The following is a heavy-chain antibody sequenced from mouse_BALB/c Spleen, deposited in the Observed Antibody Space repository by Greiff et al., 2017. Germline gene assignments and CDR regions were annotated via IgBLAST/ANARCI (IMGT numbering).Heavy chain of an antibody. CDR3: ARDDGFDY. J-gene: IGHJ2*01. V-gene: IGHV1S137*01. CDR1: GYTFTDYA. D-gene: IGHD2-12*01. CDR2: ISTYYGDA. Sequence: QVHVKQSGAELVRPGVSVKISCKGSGYTFTDYAMHWVKQSHAKSLEWIGVISTYYGDASYNQKFKGKATMTVDKSSSTAYMELARLTSEDSAIYYCARDDGFDYWGQGTTLTVSS.